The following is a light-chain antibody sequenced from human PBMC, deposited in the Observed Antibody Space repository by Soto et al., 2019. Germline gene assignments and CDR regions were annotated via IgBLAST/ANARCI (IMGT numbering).Light chain of an antibody. CDR1: QTISSW. CDR2: KAS. J-gene: IGKJ1*01. CDR3: QHYNSYSEA. Sequence: DIPLTQSPSTLSGSVAERVAIXWGASQTISSWLAWYQQKPGKAPKLLIYKASTLKSGVPSRFSGSGSGTEFTLTISSLQPDDFATYYCQHYNSYSEAFGQGTKVDIK. V-gene: IGKV1-5*03.